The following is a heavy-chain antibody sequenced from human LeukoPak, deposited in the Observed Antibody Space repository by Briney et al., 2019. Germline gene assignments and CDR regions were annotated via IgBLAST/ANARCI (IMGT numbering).Heavy chain of an antibody. CDR1: GFTFNDYP. V-gene: IGHV3-43*02. Sequence: PGGSLRLSCAASGFTFNDYPMHWVRQAPGKSLEWVSLISGDGSVTYYADSVKGRFTISRDNSKNSLYLQMNSLRLEDTAFYYCATGSQPGTTFDYWGQGTLVTASS. CDR3: ATGSQPGTTFDY. D-gene: IGHD1-14*01. CDR2: ISGDGSVT. J-gene: IGHJ4*02.